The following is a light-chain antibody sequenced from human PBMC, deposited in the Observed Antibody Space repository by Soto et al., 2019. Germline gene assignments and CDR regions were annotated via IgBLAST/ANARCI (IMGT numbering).Light chain of an antibody. CDR2: GAS. V-gene: IGKV3-20*01. Sequence: ELVLTQSPGTLSLSPGKRATLSCRASQSLNNNYLAWYQQKLGQAPRLLLYGASTRATGIPDRFSGSGSGTDLTITISTLEPEDFEVYYCQQYGTSQGTFGQGTRLEIK. CDR1: QSLNNNY. CDR3: QQYGTSQGT. J-gene: IGKJ5*01.